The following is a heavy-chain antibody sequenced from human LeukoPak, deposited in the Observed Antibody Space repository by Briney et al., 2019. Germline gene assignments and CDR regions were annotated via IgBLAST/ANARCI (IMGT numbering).Heavy chain of an antibody. J-gene: IGHJ4*02. CDR3: ARGGSSWSDFFDY. D-gene: IGHD6-13*01. CDR1: GGSISSSSYY. Sequence: SETLSLTCTVSGGSISSSSYYWGWIRQPPGKGLEWIGSIYYSGSTNYNPSLKSRVTISVDTSKNQFSLKLSSVTAADTAVYYCARGGSSWSDFFDYWGQGTLVTVSS. V-gene: IGHV4-39*07. CDR2: IYYSGST.